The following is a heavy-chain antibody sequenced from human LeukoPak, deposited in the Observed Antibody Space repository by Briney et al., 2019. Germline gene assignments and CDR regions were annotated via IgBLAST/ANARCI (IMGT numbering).Heavy chain of an antibody. CDR1: GDSISSYY. V-gene: IGHV4-59*01. D-gene: IGHD1-26*01. Sequence: SETLSLTCTVSGDSISSYYWSWTRQPPGKGLEWIGYIYYSGSTNYNPSLKSRVTISVDTSKNQFSLKLSSVTAADTAVYYCARGIIVGATWGENDNWFDPWGQGTLVTVSS. CDR2: IYYSGST. J-gene: IGHJ5*02. CDR3: ARGIIVGATWGENDNWFDP.